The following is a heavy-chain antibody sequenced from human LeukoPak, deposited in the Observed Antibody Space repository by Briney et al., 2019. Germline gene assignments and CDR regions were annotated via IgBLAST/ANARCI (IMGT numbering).Heavy chain of an antibody. J-gene: IGHJ6*03. CDR3: ARGRIAARVKYYYYMDV. V-gene: IGHV1-8*01. CDR2: MNPNSGNT. D-gene: IGHD6-6*01. CDR1: GYTFTSYD. Sequence: ASVKVSCKASGYTFTSYDINWVRQATGQGLEWMGWMNPNSGNTGYAQKFQGRVTMTRNTSISTAYMGLSSLRSEDTAVYYCARGRIAARVKYYYYMDVWGKGTTVTVSS.